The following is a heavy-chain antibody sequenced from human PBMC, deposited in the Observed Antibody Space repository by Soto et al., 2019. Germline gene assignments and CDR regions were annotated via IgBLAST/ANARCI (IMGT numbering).Heavy chain of an antibody. CDR1: GFTFSGYS. J-gene: IGHJ2*01. V-gene: IGHV3-48*02. CDR2: IASTSWNI. Sequence: GGSLRLSCAASGFTFSGYSMNWVRQARGKGLEWVSYIASTSWNIYYADTVKGRSTISRDNAKNSLYLQMNSLRDEDTAVYYCARGPSAAAPLSDWYFDLWGRGTLVTVSS. CDR3: ARGPSAAAPLSDWYFDL. D-gene: IGHD2-2*01.